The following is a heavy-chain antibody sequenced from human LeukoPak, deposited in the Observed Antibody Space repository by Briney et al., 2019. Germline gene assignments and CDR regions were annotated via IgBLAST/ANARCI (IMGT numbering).Heavy chain of an antibody. V-gene: IGHV1-69*05. Sequence: ASVKVSCKASGGTFSSYAISWVRQAPGQGLEWMGGIIPIFGTANYAQKFQGRVTMTTDTSTSTAYMELRSLRSDDTAVYYCARNRRDYYGSGSYYSSALNWFDPWGQGTLVTVSS. CDR1: GGTFSSYA. D-gene: IGHD3-10*01. CDR2: IIPIFGTA. J-gene: IGHJ5*02. CDR3: ARNRRDYYGSGSYYSSALNWFDP.